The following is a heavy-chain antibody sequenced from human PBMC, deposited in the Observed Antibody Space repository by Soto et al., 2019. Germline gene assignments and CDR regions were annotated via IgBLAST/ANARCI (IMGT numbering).Heavy chain of an antibody. Sequence: PSETLSLTCAVSGGSISSGGYYWGWIRQPPGKGLEWIGDIYYSGSTYYNPSLKSRVTISVDTSKNQFSLKVRSVTAADTAVYYCARHTMGSSRLIDYWGQGALVTVSS. CDR3: ARHTMGSSRLIDY. D-gene: IGHD1-26*01. CDR1: GGSISSGGYY. J-gene: IGHJ4*02. CDR2: IYYSGST. V-gene: IGHV4-39*01.